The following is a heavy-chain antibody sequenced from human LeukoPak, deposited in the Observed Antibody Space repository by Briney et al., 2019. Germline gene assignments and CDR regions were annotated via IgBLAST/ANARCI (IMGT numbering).Heavy chain of an antibody. J-gene: IGHJ4*02. CDR2: IYSGGST. CDR1: GFTVSSNY. Sequence: QTGGSLRLSCAASGFTVSSNYMSWVRQAPGKGLEWVSVIYSGGSTYYADSVKGRFTISRDNSKNTLYLQMNSLRAEDTAVYYCAKDRGIAAEYYFDYWGQGTLVTVSS. CDR3: AKDRGIAAEYYFDY. D-gene: IGHD6-13*01. V-gene: IGHV3-66*01.